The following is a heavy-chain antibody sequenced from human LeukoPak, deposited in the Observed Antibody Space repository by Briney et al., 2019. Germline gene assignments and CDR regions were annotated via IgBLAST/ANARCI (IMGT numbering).Heavy chain of an antibody. CDR1: GGSISSYY. CDR2: IYYSGSN. Sequence: SETLSLTCTVSGGSISSYYWSWIRQPPGKGLEWMGYIYYSGSNNYNTSLNSGATTSRVTSTNHFSLELSSATAADTAVYFCARGRVSTSTWYNTYYYYFYMDGWGKGTTVTVSS. J-gene: IGHJ6*03. V-gene: IGHV4-59*01. CDR3: ARGRVSTSTWYNTYYYYFYMDG. D-gene: IGHD6-13*01.